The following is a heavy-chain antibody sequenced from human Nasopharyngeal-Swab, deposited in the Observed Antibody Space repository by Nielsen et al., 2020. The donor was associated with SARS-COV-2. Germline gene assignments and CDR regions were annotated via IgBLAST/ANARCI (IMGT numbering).Heavy chain of an antibody. J-gene: IGHJ3*02. CDR3: AKDDVVRGDAFDI. V-gene: IGHV3-23*01. D-gene: IGHD3-10*01. Sequence: GGSLRLSCIASGFTFNIYAMAWVRRTPGRGLQWVSGISASGGSTYYTDSVKGRFAVSRDNSRNTLYQQMHSLRVEDTALYYCAKDDVVRGDAFDIWGQGTMVTVSS. CDR2: ISASGGST. CDR1: GFTFNIYA.